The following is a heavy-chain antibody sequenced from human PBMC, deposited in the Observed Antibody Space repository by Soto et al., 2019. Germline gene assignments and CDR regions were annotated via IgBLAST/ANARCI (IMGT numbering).Heavy chain of an antibody. Sequence: QPGGSLRLSCAASGFTFSNYWMHWVRQVPGKGLVWVSRINSDGSTTSYADSVKGRFTISRDNAKNTLFLQMNSLRAEDTAVYYCARGATIFGVVIPGNWGQGTLVTVSS. V-gene: IGHV3-74*01. CDR2: INSDGSTT. CDR1: GFTFSNYW. J-gene: IGHJ4*02. CDR3: ARGATIFGVVIPGN. D-gene: IGHD3-3*01.